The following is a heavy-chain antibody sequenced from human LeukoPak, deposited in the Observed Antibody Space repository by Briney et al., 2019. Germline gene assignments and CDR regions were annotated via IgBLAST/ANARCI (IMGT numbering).Heavy chain of an antibody. D-gene: IGHD3-9*01. CDR3: ARSYDILTGYYTEYYYYGMDV. Sequence: PGESLKISCKGSGYSFTSYWISWVRQMPGKGLEWMGRIDSSDSYTNYSPSFQGHVTISADKSISTAYLQWSSLKASDTAMYYCARSYDILTGYYTEYYYYGMDVWGQGTTVTVSS. CDR2: IDSSDSYT. J-gene: IGHJ6*02. V-gene: IGHV5-10-1*01. CDR1: GYSFTSYW.